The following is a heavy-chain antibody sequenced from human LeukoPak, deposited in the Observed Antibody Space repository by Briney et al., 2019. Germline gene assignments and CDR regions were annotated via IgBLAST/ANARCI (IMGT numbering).Heavy chain of an antibody. CDR1: GYTFTSYY. J-gene: IGHJ6*04. CDR3: ASDKGRTSPHWGMDV. D-gene: IGHD2-2*01. Sequence: GASVKVSCKASGYTFTSYYMHWVRQAPGQGLEWMGIINPSGGSTSYAQKFQGRVTMTRDTSTSTVYMELSSLRSEDTAVYYCASDKGRTSPHWGMDVWGKGTTVTVSS. CDR2: INPSGGST. V-gene: IGHV1-46*01.